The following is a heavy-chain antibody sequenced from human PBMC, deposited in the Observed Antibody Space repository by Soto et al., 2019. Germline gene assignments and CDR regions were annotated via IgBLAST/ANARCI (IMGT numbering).Heavy chain of an antibody. V-gene: IGHV3-21*01. D-gene: IGHD2-15*01. Sequence: GGSLRLSCAASGFTFSSYSMNWVRQAPGKGLEWVSSISSSSSYIYYADSVKGRFTISRDNAKNSLYLQMNSLRAEDTAVYYCARDNHCSGGSCYSSEVKGGFDYWGQGTLVTVSS. CDR1: GFTFSSYS. CDR3: ARDNHCSGGSCYSSEVKGGFDY. CDR2: ISSSSSYI. J-gene: IGHJ4*02.